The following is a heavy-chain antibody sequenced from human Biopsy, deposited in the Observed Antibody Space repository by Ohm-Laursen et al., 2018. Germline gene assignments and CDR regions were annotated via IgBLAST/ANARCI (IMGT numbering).Heavy chain of an antibody. D-gene: IGHD3-22*01. CDR3: ARDRGYYSDRTVPGYFDL. Sequence: GTPSLTRTVSGDSLSSYYWSLIRQPPREGLQWIGYVYYTGSTDYNPSLQSRVTISVDTSKNHFSLRLRSVTPADTAIYYCARDRGYYSDRTVPGYFDLWGRGTLVTVSS. V-gene: IGHV4-59*01. CDR2: VYYTGST. CDR1: GDSLSSYY. J-gene: IGHJ2*01.